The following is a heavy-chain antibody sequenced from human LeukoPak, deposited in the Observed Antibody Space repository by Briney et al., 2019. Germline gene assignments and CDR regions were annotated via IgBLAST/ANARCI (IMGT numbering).Heavy chain of an antibody. V-gene: IGHV3-30*02. J-gene: IGHJ6*03. CDR2: IRYDGSNK. CDR3: ARDRPSYDFWSGYYEYYYYYMDV. D-gene: IGHD3-3*01. CDR1: GFTFSSYG. Sequence: GGSLRLSCAASGFTFSSYGMHWVRQAPGKGLEWVAFIRYDGSNKYYADSVKGRFTISRDNAKNSLYLQMNGLRAEDTAVYYCARDRPSYDFWSGYYEYYYYYMDVWGKGTTVTVSS.